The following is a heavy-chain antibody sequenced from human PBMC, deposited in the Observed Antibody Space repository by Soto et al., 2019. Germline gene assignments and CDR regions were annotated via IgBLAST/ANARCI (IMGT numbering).Heavy chain of an antibody. J-gene: IGHJ5*02. CDR3: ARVPIDTYMIYWSDP. CDR2: IYFSGRT. V-gene: IGHV4-61*08. Sequence: SETLSLTCTVSGDSVSSGDYYWTWIRQPPGKGLEWVGHIYFSGRTNYIPSLESRVTISLDTSKNQFSLKLTSVTAADTAVYYCARVPIDTYMIYWSDPWGQGTLVTISS. D-gene: IGHD3-16*01. CDR1: GDSVSSGDYY.